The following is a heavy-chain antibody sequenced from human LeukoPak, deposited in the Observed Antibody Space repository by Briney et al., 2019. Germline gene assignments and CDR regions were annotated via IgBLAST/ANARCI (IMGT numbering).Heavy chain of an antibody. CDR1: GFTFSSYW. CDR2: INSDGSST. J-gene: IGHJ4*02. D-gene: IGHD3-10*01. Sequence: GGSLRLSCAASGFTFSSYWMHWVRHAPGKGLVWVSRINSDGSSTSYADSVKGRFTISRDNAKNTLYLQMNSLRAEDTAVYYCARALLWFGGYYFDYWGQGTLVTVSS. V-gene: IGHV3-74*01. CDR3: ARALLWFGGYYFDY.